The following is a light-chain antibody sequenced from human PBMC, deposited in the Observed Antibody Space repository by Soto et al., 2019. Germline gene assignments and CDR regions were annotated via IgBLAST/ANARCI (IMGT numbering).Light chain of an antibody. V-gene: IGLV2-14*01. Sequence: QSALTQPASVSGSPGQSIIISCTGTSSDVGDYDYVSWYRQHPGKAPQLVIYEVSNRPSGVSNRFSGSKSGNTASLTISGLQAEEEADYYCSSYTSSSTVVFGGGTKLTVL. CDR3: SSYTSSSTVV. CDR1: SSDVGDYDY. J-gene: IGLJ2*01. CDR2: EVS.